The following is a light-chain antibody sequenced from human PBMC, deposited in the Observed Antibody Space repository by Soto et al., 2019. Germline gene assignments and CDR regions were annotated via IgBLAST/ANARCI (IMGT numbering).Light chain of an antibody. CDR3: QQYTDNGGT. CDR2: DAS. CDR1: QSISSW. Sequence: DIQMTQSPSTLSGSVGDRVTITCRASQSISSWLAWYQQKPGKAPKLLISDASRLESGVPSRFSGSGSGTEFTLTISSLQPDDFATYYCQQYTDNGGTFGHGTKVDIK. V-gene: IGKV1-5*01. J-gene: IGKJ1*01.